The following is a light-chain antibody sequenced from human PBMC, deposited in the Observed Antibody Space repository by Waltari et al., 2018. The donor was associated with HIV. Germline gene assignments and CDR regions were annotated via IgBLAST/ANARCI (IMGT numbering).Light chain of an antibody. V-gene: IGLV8-61*01. CDR3: VLYVDSGSEI. J-gene: IGLJ2*01. CDR1: SGSVSTTSF. CDR2: CSD. Sequence: QTVVTQEPSISVSPGGTVTLTCGLRSGSVSTTSFPSWYQQTPVQAPRTVMYCSDTRSSGCPDHFSGSILENKAALTVTGARAEDESDYCLVLYVDSGSEIFGGGTRLTVL.